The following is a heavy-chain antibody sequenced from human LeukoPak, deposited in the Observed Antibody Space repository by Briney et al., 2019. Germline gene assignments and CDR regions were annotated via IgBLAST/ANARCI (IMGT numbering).Heavy chain of an antibody. CDR1: VGSISGYY. CDR2: IYTSGST. CDR3: ARDSTRWFDP. V-gene: IGHV4-4*07. J-gene: IGHJ5*02. Sequence: SETLSLTCTVSVGSISGYYWSWIRQPAGKGLEWIGRIYTSGSTNYNPSLEGRVTMSVDTSKNQFSLKLSSVTAADTAVYYCARDSTRWFDPWGQGTPVTVSS. D-gene: IGHD2-2*01.